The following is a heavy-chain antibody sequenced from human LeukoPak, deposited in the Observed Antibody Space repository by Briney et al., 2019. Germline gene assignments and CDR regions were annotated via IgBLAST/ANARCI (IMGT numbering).Heavy chain of an antibody. J-gene: IGHJ5*02. D-gene: IGHD3-3*01. CDR3: ARRDNDFWSGYNNWFDP. CDR1: GYIFTSYW. CDR2: IYPGDSDT. V-gene: IGHV5-51*01. Sequence: GESLQISCQGSGYIFTSYWIGWVRQLPGKGVEWMGIIYPGDSDTRYSPSFQGQVTISADKSISTAYLQWSSLKASDTAMYYCARRDNDFWSGYNNWFDPWGQGTLVTVSS.